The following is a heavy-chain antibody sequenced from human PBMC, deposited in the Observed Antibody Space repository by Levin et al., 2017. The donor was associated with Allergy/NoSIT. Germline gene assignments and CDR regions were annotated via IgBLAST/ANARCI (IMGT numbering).Heavy chain of an antibody. CDR2: IIPMFGTI. D-gene: IGHD3-10*01. CDR1: GGAFRTYP. CDR3: AREYGGHFFDP. V-gene: IGHV1-69*13. Sequence: VASVKVSCKASGGAFRTYPINWVRQAPGQGLEWMGMIIPMFGTINHAQKFLDRVAISADESTSTAYMELNSLTSDDTAVYYCAREYGGHFFDPWGQGTLVTVSS. J-gene: IGHJ5*02.